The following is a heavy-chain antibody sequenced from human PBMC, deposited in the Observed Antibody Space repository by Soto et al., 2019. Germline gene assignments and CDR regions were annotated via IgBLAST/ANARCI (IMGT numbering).Heavy chain of an antibody. CDR2: ISAYNGNT. CDR1: GYTFTSYG. CDR3: ARDWDILTGVGFDP. D-gene: IGHD3-9*01. J-gene: IGHJ5*02. Sequence: ASVKVSFKASGYTFTSYGISWVRQAPGQGLEWMGWISAYNGNTNYAQKLQGRVTMTTDTSTSTAYMELRSLRSDDTAVYYCARDWDILTGVGFDPWGQGTLVTVSS. V-gene: IGHV1-18*01.